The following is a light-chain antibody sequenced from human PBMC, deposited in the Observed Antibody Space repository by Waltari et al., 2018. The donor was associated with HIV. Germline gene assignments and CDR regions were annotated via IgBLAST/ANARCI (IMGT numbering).Light chain of an antibody. CDR3: NSYRSSDTVI. J-gene: IGLJ2*01. CDR1: NSAVGFYNL. Sequence: QSALAQPASVSGSPGQSITISCTGRNSAVGFYNLVSCYQQFPGKAPHLIIYAVHSRPSGVSSRFSGSKSGNTASLTISDLQAEDEAEYFCNSYRSSDTVIFGGGTKLTVL. V-gene: IGLV2-14*01. CDR2: AVH.